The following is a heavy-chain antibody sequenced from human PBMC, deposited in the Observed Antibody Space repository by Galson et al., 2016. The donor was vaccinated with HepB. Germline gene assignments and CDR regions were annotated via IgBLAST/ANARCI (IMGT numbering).Heavy chain of an antibody. CDR2: ISSGSSYI. CDR3: ARVREQQLLDAFDI. V-gene: IGHV3-21*01. Sequence: LEWVSSISSGSSYIYYADSVKGRFTISRDNVKKSLYLQMKSLRPEDTAVYYCARVREQQLLDAFDIWGQGTMVTVSS. D-gene: IGHD6-13*01. J-gene: IGHJ3*02.